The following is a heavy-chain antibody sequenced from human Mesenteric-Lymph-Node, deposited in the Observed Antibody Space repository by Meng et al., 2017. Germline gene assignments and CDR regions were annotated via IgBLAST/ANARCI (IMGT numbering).Heavy chain of an antibody. CDR2: IYYSGST. J-gene: IGHJ4*02. D-gene: IGHD4-11*01. CDR1: GGSISSGDYY. CDR3: ARDRTTGRYFDY. Sequence: QVPLQESGPGLVKPSQTLSLTCTVSGGSISSGDYYWSWIRQPPGKGLEWIGYIYYSGSTYYNPSLESRVTISVDTSKNQFSLKLSSVTAADTAVYYCARDRTTGRYFDYWGQGTLVTVSS. V-gene: IGHV4-30-4*01.